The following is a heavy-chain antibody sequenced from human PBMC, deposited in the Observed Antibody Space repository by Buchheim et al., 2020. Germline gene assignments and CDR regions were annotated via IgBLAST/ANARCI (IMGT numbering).Heavy chain of an antibody. CDR3: AKDAPRPYYDFWSGYSYGMDV. V-gene: IGHV3-30*18. Sequence: QVQLVESGGGVVQPGRSLRLSCAASGFTFSSYGMHWVRQAPGKGLEWVAVISYDGSNKYYADSVKGRFTISRDNSKNTLYLQMNSLRAEDTAVYYCAKDAPRPYYDFWSGYSYGMDVWGQGTT. CDR1: GFTFSSYG. D-gene: IGHD3-3*01. J-gene: IGHJ6*02. CDR2: ISYDGSNK.